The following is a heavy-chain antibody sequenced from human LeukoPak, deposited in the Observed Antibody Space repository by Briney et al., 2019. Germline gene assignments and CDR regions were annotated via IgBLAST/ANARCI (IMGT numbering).Heavy chain of an antibody. CDR1: GGTFSSYA. D-gene: IGHD2-15*01. Sequence: GASVKVSCKASGGTFSSYAISWVRQAPGQGLEWMGGIIPIFGTANYAQKFQGRATITADESTSTAYMELSSLRSEDTAVYYCARVGFGSGYFDYWGQGTLVTVSS. J-gene: IGHJ4*02. CDR2: IIPIFGTA. CDR3: ARVGFGSGYFDY. V-gene: IGHV1-69*13.